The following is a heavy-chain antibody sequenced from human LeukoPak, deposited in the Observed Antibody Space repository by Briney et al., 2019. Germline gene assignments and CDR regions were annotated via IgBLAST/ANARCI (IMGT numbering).Heavy chain of an antibody. D-gene: IGHD2-15*01. V-gene: IGHV3-48*04. CDR3: ARDLSLYCSGGSCYSLNY. CDR1: GFTFSSYS. Sequence: GGSLRLSCAASGFTFSSYSMNWVRQAPGKGLEWVSYISSSGSTIYYADSVKGRFTISRDNAQNSLYLQMNSLRAEDTAVYYCARDLSLYCSGGSCYSLNYWGQGTLVTASS. J-gene: IGHJ4*02. CDR2: ISSSGSTI.